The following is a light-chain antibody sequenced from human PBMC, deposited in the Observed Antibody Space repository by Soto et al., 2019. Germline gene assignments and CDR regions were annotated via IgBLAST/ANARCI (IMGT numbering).Light chain of an antibody. V-gene: IGKV3-20*01. J-gene: IGKJ1*01. CDR1: QSVGSK. CDR3: QQYGSSFAT. Sequence: EIVLTQSPGTLSLSPGERATLSCRASQSVGSKLAWYRQTPGQAPRLLIYGASTRATDTPARFSGSGAETYFTLTISRVEPADFALYSCQQYGSSFATFGQGTQVE. CDR2: GAS.